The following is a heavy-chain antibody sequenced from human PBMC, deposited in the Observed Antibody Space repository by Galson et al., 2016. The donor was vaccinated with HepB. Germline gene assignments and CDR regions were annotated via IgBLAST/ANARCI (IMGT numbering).Heavy chain of an antibody. CDR1: GFTLRSYG. J-gene: IGHJ4*02. Sequence: SLRLSFAGSGFTLRSYGIHWVRQAPGKGLEWVAVISYDGTNKYYADSLKGRFTISRDNSKNTLYLQMNSLRAEDTAVYYRAKDAILACGTGCYADYWGQGTLVTVSS. V-gene: IGHV3-30*18. CDR2: ISYDGTNK. D-gene: IGHD2-2*01. CDR3: AKDAILACGTGCYADY.